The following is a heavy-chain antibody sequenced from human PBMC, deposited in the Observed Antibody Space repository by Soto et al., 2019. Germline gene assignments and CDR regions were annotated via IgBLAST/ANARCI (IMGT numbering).Heavy chain of an antibody. J-gene: IGHJ6*02. CDR2: IYRTGST. V-gene: IGHV4-4*02. CDR3: AREGGGGYDSGLSYYYYGMDV. D-gene: IGHD5-12*01. Sequence: SETLSLTCAVSGGSFTSNNWWTWVRQPPGQGLEWIGEIYRTGSTNYNPSLKSRVTISLDKSENQFSLKLSSVTAADTAVYYCAREGGGGYDSGLSYYYYGMDVWGQGTTVTVSS. CDR1: GGSFTSNNW.